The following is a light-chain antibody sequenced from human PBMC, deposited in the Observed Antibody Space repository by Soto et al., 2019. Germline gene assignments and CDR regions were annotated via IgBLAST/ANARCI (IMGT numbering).Light chain of an antibody. V-gene: IGKV3-11*01. J-gene: IGKJ4*01. CDR2: DAS. CDR3: QQHNSWPLT. CDR1: QSVSSY. Sequence: EIMLTQSPATLSLSPGERATLSCRVSQSVSSYLAWHQQKRGQAPRLLIYDASNRATGIPARFSGSGSGTDFTLTISSLEPEDFAVYYCQQHNSWPLTFGGGTKVDI.